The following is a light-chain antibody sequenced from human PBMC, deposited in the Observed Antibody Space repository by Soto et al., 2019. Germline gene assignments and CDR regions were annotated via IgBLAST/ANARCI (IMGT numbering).Light chain of an antibody. CDR1: SSDVGGYNY. Sequence: QSALTQPASVSGSPGQSITISCTGTSSDVGGYNYVSWYQQHPGKAPKLMIYDVSNRPSGVSNRFSGSKSGNTASLTISGLQAEDEADYYSSSYTISSTLRYVFGTGTKLTVL. CDR2: DVS. J-gene: IGLJ1*01. V-gene: IGLV2-14*01. CDR3: SSYTISSTLRYV.